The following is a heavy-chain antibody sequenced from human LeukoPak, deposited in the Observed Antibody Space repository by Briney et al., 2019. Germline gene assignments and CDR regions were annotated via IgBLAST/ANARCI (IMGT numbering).Heavy chain of an antibody. CDR3: ARDPNYYGSGNLYYGMDV. CDR1: GFTFSSYS. D-gene: IGHD3-10*01. J-gene: IGHJ6*04. CDR2: ISSSSSYI. V-gene: IGHV3-21*01. Sequence: GGSLRLSCAASGFTFSSYSMNWVRQAPGKGLEWVSSISSSSSYIYYADSVKGRFTISRDNAKNSLYLQMNSLRAEDTAVYYCARDPNYYGSGNLYYGMDVWGKGTTVTVSS.